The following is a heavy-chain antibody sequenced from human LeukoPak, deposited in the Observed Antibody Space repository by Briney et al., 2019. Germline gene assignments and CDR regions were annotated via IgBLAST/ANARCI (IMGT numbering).Heavy chain of an antibody. CDR3: AREFGAAGLH. D-gene: IGHD6-13*01. CDR1: GFTFSGSA. CDR2: IRSKANSYAT. V-gene: IGHV3-73*01. Sequence: GGSLKLSCAASGFTFSGSAMHWVRQASGKGLEWVGRIRSKANSYATAYAASVKGRFTISRDNSKNTLYLQMNSLRAEDTAVYYCAREFGAAGLHWGQGTLVTVSS. J-gene: IGHJ1*01.